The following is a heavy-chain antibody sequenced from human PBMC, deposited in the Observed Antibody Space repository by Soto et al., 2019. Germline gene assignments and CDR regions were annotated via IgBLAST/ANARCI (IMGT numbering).Heavy chain of an antibody. Sequence: ASVKVSCKDSGYTFTSYGISCVLQSPGQGLEWMGWISAYNGNTNYAQKLQGRVTMTTDTPTSTAYMELRSLRSDDTAVYYCARDPEAVSHWFDPWGQGTLVTVSS. J-gene: IGHJ5*02. CDR3: ARDPEAVSHWFDP. CDR2: ISAYNGNT. CDR1: GYTFTSYG. D-gene: IGHD6-19*01. V-gene: IGHV1-18*01.